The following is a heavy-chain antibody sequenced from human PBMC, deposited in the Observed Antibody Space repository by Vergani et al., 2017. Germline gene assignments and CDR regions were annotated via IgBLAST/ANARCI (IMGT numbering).Heavy chain of an antibody. Sequence: VQLVESGGGVVQPGRSLRLSCAASGFTFDDYAMHWVRQAPGKGLEWVSGISCNSGSIGYADSVKGRFTISRDNAKNSLYLQRNSLRAEDTAVYYCASELRSYYYYYGMDVWGQGTTVTVSS. CDR2: ISCNSGSI. D-gene: IGHD1-7*01. CDR3: ASELRSYYYYYGMDV. J-gene: IGHJ6*02. V-gene: IGHV3-9*01. CDR1: GFTFDDYA.